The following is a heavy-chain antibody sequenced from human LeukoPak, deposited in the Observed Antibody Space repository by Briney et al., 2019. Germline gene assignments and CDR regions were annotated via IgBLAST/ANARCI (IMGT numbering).Heavy chain of an antibody. Sequence: PSETLSVTCEVAGGSLSRTNWWSWVRQSPGQGLEWIGEISLSGHTNYNPSLQSRVTMSLHESKNQVPLDLASLTDAATALYYFSSESGAFSPFFSCGQGTLVTVHS. V-gene: IGHV4-4*02. CDR3: SSESGAFSPFFS. J-gene: IGHJ5*02. CDR2: ISLSGHT. CDR1: GGSLSRTNW. D-gene: IGHD1-26*01.